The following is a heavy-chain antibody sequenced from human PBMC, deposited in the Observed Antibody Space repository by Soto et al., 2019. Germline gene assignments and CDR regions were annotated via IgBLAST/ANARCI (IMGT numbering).Heavy chain of an antibody. CDR3: ARDWVGDLAY. CDR1: GYTLTSYG. V-gene: IGHV1-18*01. CDR2: ISGYNGDT. Sequence: QVQLVQSGGEVKQPGASVKVSCKTSGYTLTSYGISWGRQAPGQGVEWMGWISGYNGDTKYVQKFQGRVTLTTDTSTNTAYMEVRSLRSDDTAVYYCARDWVGDLAYWGQGTLVTVSS. D-gene: IGHD4-17*01. J-gene: IGHJ4*02.